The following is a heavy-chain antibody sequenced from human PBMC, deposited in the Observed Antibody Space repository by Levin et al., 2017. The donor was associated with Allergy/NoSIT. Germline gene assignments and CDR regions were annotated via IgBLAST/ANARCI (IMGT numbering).Heavy chain of an antibody. CDR2: ISDDATNE. V-gene: IGHV3-30*04. D-gene: IGHD1-26*01. CDR1: GFTFTTYA. J-gene: IGHJ3*02. CDR3: TREGGTYWGEALDM. Sequence: GESLKISCAASGFTFTTYAMHWVRQAPGKGLEWVAVISDDATNEYYADSVKGRFTISRDKSKNTVYLQMNSLRAEDTAVYYCTREGGTYWGEALDMWGQGTMVTVSS.